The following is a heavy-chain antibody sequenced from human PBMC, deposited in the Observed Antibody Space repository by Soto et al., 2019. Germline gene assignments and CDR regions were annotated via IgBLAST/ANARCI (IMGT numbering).Heavy chain of an antibody. Sequence: ASVKVSCKASGYTLTSYGISWVRQAPGQGLEWMGWISAYNGNTNYAQKLQGRVTMTTDTSTSTAYMELRSLRSDDTAVYYCARSYDFWSGYPDISNYFDYWGQGTLVTVSS. J-gene: IGHJ4*02. CDR1: GYTLTSYG. CDR2: ISAYNGNT. D-gene: IGHD3-3*01. CDR3: ARSYDFWSGYPDISNYFDY. V-gene: IGHV1-18*01.